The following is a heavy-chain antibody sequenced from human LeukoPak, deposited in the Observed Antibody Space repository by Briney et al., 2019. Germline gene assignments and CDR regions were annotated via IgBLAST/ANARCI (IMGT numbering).Heavy chain of an antibody. D-gene: IGHD6-13*01. CDR1: GFTFSSYG. J-gene: IGHJ4*02. Sequence: PGGSLRLSCAASGFTFSSYGMHWVRQAPGKGLEWVSAISGSGGSTYYADSVKGRFTISRDNSKNTLYLQMNSLRAEDTAVYYCAKVAAAGKYFDYWGQGTLVTVSS. CDR3: AKVAAAGKYFDY. V-gene: IGHV3-23*01. CDR2: ISGSGGST.